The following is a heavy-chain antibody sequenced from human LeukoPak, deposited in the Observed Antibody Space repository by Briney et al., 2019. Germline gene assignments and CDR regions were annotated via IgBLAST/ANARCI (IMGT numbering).Heavy chain of an antibody. D-gene: IGHD2-2*02. CDR3: ARSTPHIVVVPAAILRLDYYYYMDV. V-gene: IGHV6-1*01. J-gene: IGHJ6*03. CDR1: GDSVSSNSAA. CDR2: TYHRSKWYN. Sequence: SQTLSLTCAISGDSVSSNSAAWNWIRQSPSRGLEWLGRTYHRSKWYNDYAVSVKSRITINPDTSKNQFSLQLNSVTPEDTAVYYCARSTPHIVVVPAAILRLDYYYYMDVWGKGTTVTVSS.